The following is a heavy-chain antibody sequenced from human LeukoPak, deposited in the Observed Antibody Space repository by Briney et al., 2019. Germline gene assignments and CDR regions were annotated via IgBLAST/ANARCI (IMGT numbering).Heavy chain of an antibody. J-gene: IGHJ4*02. CDR3: AIRGGNCSSTSYYGSTPGFGY. D-gene: IGHD2-2*01. V-gene: IGHV4-34*01. Sequence: SETLSLTCAVYGGSFSGYYWSWIRQPPGKGLEWIGEINHSGSTNYNPSLKSRVTISVDTSKNQFSLELSSVTAADTAVYYCAIRGGNCSSTSYYGSTPGFGYWGQGTLVTVSS. CDR2: INHSGST. CDR1: GGSFSGYY.